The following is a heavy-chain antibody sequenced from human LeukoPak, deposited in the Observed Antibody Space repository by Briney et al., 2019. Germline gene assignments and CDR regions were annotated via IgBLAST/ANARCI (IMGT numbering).Heavy chain of an antibody. J-gene: IGHJ3*02. CDR3: VRDGYSYGFMLAFDI. Sequence: QPGGSLRLSCAASGFTFSGYWMHWVRQAPGKGLVWVSRINSDGSRTSYADSVKGRFTIPRDSAKNTLYLQMNSLRAEDTAVYYCVRDGYSYGFMLAFDIWGLGTRVTVSS. CDR2: INSDGSRT. D-gene: IGHD5-18*01. V-gene: IGHV3-74*01. CDR1: GFTFSGYW.